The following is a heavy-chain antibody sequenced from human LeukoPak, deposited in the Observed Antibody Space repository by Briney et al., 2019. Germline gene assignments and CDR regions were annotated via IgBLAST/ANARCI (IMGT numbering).Heavy chain of an antibody. Sequence: SETLSLTCTVSGGSISSGSYSWSWIRQPAGKGLEWIGRIYTSGSTNYNPSLKSRVTISVDTSKNQFSLKLSSVTAADTAVYYCARERVGATNSQYYFDYWGQGTLVTVSS. CDR2: IYTSGST. V-gene: IGHV4-61*02. J-gene: IGHJ4*02. D-gene: IGHD1-26*01. CDR1: GGSISSGSYS. CDR3: ARERVGATNSQYYFDY.